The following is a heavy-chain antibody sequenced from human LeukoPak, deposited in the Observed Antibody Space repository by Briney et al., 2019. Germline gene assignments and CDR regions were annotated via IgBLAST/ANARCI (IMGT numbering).Heavy chain of an antibody. CDR1: GYSLSSGYY. J-gene: IGHJ4*02. CDR3: ASKHYDFWSGYYRRGYYFDY. V-gene: IGHV4-38-2*01. D-gene: IGHD3-3*01. CDR2: IYHSGST. Sequence: SETLSLTCAVSGYSLSSGYYWGWIRQPPGKGLEWIGSIYHSGSTYYNPSLKSRVTISVDTSKNQFSLKLSSVTAADTAVYYCASKHYDFWSGYYRRGYYFDYWGQGTLVTVSS.